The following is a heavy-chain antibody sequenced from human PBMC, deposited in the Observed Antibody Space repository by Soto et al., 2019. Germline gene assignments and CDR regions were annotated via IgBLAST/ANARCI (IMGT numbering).Heavy chain of an antibody. D-gene: IGHD2-15*01. V-gene: IGHV2-5*02. Sequence: SGPTRVNPTQTLTLTCTFSGFSLITSGVGVGCIRQPPGNALEWLALIYWDDDKRYSPSLKSRLTITKDTSKNQVVLTMTNMDPVDTATYYCARIYCSGGSCLNYYYYYGMDVWGQGTTVTVSS. CDR3: ARIYCSGGSCLNYYYYYGMDV. CDR1: GFSLITSGVG. CDR2: IYWDDDK. J-gene: IGHJ6*02.